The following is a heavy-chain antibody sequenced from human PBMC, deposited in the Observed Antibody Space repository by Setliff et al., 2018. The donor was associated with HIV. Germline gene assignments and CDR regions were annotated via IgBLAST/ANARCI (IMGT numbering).Heavy chain of an antibody. D-gene: IGHD3-22*01. Sequence: GESLKISCAASGFTFSSYALSWVRQAPGKGLEWVSAISGPGDGTYYADSVKGRFTISRDNSKNTLYLQLNSLRADDTAVYYCAKKGRDYYDNSGPHWGQGTLVTVS. V-gene: IGHV3-23*01. CDR3: AKKGRDYYDNSGPH. J-gene: IGHJ4*02. CDR2: ISGPGDGT. CDR1: GFTFSSYA.